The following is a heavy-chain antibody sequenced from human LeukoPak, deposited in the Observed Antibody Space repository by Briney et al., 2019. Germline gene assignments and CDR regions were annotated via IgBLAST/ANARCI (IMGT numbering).Heavy chain of an antibody. D-gene: IGHD3-3*01. J-gene: IGHJ6*02. CDR2: MNPNSGNT. CDR3: ARGVDFWSGYRVSGYGMDV. V-gene: IGHV1-8*01. Sequence: ASVKVSCKASGYTFTSYDINWVRQATGQGLEWMGWMNPNSGNTGYAQKFQGRVTMTRKSSISTAYMALSSLRSEDTAVYYCARGVDFWSGYRVSGYGMDVWGQGTTVTVSS. CDR1: GYTFTSYD.